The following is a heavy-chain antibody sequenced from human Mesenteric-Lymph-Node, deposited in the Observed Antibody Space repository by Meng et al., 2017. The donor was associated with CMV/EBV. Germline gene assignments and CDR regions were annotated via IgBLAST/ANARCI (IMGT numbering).Heavy chain of an antibody. CDR2: IYHSGST. V-gene: IGHV4-38-2*02. Sequence: SETLSLTCTVSGYSISSGYYWGWIRQPPGKGLEWIGSIYHSGSTYYNPSLKSRVTISVDTSKNQFSLKLSSVTAADTAVYYCARRSVVVAAAQDAFDIWGQGTMVTVSS. D-gene: IGHD2-2*01. CDR3: ARRSVVVAAAQDAFDI. J-gene: IGHJ3*02. CDR1: GYSISSGYY.